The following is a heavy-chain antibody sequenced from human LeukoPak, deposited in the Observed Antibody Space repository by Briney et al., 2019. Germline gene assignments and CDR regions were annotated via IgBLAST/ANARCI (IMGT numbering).Heavy chain of an antibody. J-gene: IGHJ4*02. V-gene: IGHV3-30-3*01. CDR1: GFTFSSYA. Sequence: GGSLRLSCAASGFTFSSYAMHWVRGAPGKGLEGVAVISYDGSNKYYADSVKGRFTTSRDNSKNTLYLQMNSLRAEDTAVYYCARDYDYGDYVVGYWGQGTLVTVSS. D-gene: IGHD4-17*01. CDR2: ISYDGSNK. CDR3: ARDYDYGDYVVGY.